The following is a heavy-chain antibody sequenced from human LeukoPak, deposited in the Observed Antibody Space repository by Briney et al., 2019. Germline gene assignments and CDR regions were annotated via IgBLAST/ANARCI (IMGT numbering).Heavy chain of an antibody. CDR2: INPSGGST. V-gene: IGHV1-46*01. CDR1: GYTFTSYY. Sequence: ASVKVSCKASGYTFTSYYMHWVRQAPGQGLEWMGIINPSGGSTSYAQKFQGRVTMTRDMSTSTVYMEPSSLRSEDTAVYYCARDLRPYSGYDAYYYYYYMDVWGKGTTVTVSS. J-gene: IGHJ6*03. D-gene: IGHD5-12*01. CDR3: ARDLRPYSGYDAYYYYYYMDV.